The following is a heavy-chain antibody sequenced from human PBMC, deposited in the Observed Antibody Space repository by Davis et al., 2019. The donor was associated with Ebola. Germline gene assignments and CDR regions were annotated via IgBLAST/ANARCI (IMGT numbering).Heavy chain of an antibody. J-gene: IGHJ6*02. D-gene: IGHD3-3*02. V-gene: IGHV3-30*03. CDR3: TRMALNYYYSGMDV. Sequence: PGGSLRLSCAAFGFSFGTYGMHWVRQAPGKGLEWVGYMSYGGSHTSSIDSVKGRFTISRDNAKNSLYLRMNGLRAEDTGVYYCTRMALNYYYSGMDVWGQGTTVTVSS. CDR2: MSYGGSHT. CDR1: GFSFGTYG.